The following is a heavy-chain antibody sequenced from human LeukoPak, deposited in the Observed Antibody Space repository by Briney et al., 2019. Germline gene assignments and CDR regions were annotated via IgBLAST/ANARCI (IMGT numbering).Heavy chain of an antibody. V-gene: IGHV1-46*01. CDR2: INTSGGST. J-gene: IGHJ5*02. CDR1: GYTXTSYY. Sequence: GASVKVSCKASGYTXTSYYMHRVRQAPGQGLEWMGIINTSGGSTSYAQKFQGRVTMTRDTSTSTVYMELSSLRSEDTAVYYCARGITIFGVVTINWLDPWGQGTLVTVSS. D-gene: IGHD3-3*01. CDR3: ARGITIFGVVTINWLDP.